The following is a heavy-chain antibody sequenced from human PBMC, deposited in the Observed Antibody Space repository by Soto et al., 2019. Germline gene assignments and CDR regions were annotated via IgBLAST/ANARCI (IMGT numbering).Heavy chain of an antibody. V-gene: IGHV1-24*01. CDR1: GYTLTELS. CDR3: ATERPIAAAGTVAFDI. J-gene: IGHJ3*02. CDR2: FDPEDGET. Sequence: GASVKVSCKVSGYTLTELSMHWVRQAPGKGLEWMGGFDPEDGETIYAQKFQGRATMTEDTSTDTAYMELSSLRSEDTAVYYCATERPIAAAGTVAFDIWGQGTMVTVSS. D-gene: IGHD6-13*01.